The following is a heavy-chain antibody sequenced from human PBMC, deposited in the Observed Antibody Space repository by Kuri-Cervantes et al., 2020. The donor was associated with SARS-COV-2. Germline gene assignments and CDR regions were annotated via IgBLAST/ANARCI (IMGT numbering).Heavy chain of an antibody. D-gene: IGHD2-2*02. CDR2: IYPGGSGT. Sequence: GESLKISCKGSGYSFTSYWIGWVRQMPGKGLEWMGIIYPGGSGTRYSPSFQGQVTISADKSISTAYLQWSSLKASDTAMYYCARLRGYCSSTSCHSYYYYYGMDVWGQGTTVTVSS. V-gene: IGHV5-51*01. J-gene: IGHJ6*02. CDR1: GYSFTSYW. CDR3: ARLRGYCSSTSCHSYYYYYGMDV.